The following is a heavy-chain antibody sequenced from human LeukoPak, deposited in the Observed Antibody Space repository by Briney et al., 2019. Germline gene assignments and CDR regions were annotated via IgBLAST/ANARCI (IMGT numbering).Heavy chain of an antibody. J-gene: IGHJ6*02. CDR3: AREEDSYMILASDGMDV. V-gene: IGHV3-21*01. CDR1: GFTFSDYT. D-gene: IGHD3/OR15-3a*01. CDR2: ISRGGSYI. Sequence: GGSLRLSCAASGFTFSDYTMNWVRQAPGKGLEWLSCISRGGSYIYYADSVKGRFTISRDSARNSLYLQMNSLEAEGTAMYYRAREEDSYMILASDGMDVWGQGTTVTVS.